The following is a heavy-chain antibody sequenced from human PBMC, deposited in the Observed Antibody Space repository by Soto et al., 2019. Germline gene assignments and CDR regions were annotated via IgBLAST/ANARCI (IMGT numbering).Heavy chain of an antibody. CDR1: GGTFSSYA. V-gene: IGHV1-69*06. J-gene: IGHJ4*02. D-gene: IGHD1-26*01. Sequence: QVQLVQSGAEVKKPGSSVKVSCKTSGGTFSSYAISWVRQAPGQGLEWMGGIIPMFGTANYAQKFQGRVTITADKSASTAYMELSSLRSEDTAVYYCARSGDSLRGGGSDWGQGTLVTVSS. CDR2: IIPMFGTA. CDR3: ARSGDSLRGGGSD.